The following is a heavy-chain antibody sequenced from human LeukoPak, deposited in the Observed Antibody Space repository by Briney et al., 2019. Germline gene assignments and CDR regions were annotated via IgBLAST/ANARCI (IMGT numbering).Heavy chain of an antibody. D-gene: IGHD2-2*01. J-gene: IGHJ4*02. CDR2: ISGSGGST. V-gene: IGHV3-23*01. CDR1: GFTFSSYA. Sequence: GGSLRLSCAASGFTFSSYAMSWVRQAPGKGLEGVSAISGSGGSTYYAESVKGRFTISRDNSKNTLYLQMNSLRAEDTAVYYCAKEKWDIVVVPAHDYWGQGTLVTVSS. CDR3: AKEKWDIVVVPAHDY.